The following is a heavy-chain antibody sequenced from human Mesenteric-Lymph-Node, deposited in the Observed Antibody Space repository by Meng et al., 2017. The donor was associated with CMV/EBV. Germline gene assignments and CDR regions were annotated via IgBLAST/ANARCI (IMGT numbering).Heavy chain of an antibody. CDR3: ARSLGYCSGGSCFPFDY. V-gene: IGHV3-7*01. CDR2: IKQDGSEK. Sequence: GESLKISCAASGFTFNMYWMTWVRQAPGKGLEWVANIKQDGSEKYYGDSVKGRFTISRDNAKNSLYLQMNSLRAEDTAVYYCARSLGYCSGGSCFPFDYWGQGTQVTVSS. CDR1: GFTFNMYW. J-gene: IGHJ4*02. D-gene: IGHD2-15*01.